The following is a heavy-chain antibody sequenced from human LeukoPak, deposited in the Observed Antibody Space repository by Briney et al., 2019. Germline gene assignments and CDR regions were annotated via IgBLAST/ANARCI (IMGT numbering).Heavy chain of an antibody. CDR3: ARLDYYGSGSYS. V-gene: IGHV3-53*01. Sequence: GGSLRLSCAASGFTVSNNYMSWVRQAPGKGLEWVSVIYSGGSTYYADSVKGRFTISRDNSENTLYLQMNSLRAEDTAVYYCARLDYYGSGSYSWGQGTLVTVSS. J-gene: IGHJ4*02. CDR1: GFTVSNNY. D-gene: IGHD3-10*01. CDR2: IYSGGST.